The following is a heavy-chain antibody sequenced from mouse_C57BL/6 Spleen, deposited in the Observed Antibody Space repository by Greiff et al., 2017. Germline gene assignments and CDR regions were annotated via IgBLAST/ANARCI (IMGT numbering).Heavy chain of an antibody. Sequence: EVMLVESGGGLVQPKGSLKLSCAASGFSFNTYAMNWVRQAPGKGLEWVARIRSKSNNYATYYADSVKARFTISRDDSESMLYLQMNNLKTVETAVNYCVRQNCGGEFAYWGQGTLVTVSA. J-gene: IGHJ3*01. CDR2: IRSKSNNYAT. V-gene: IGHV10-1*01. CDR3: VRQNCGGEFAY. CDR1: GFSFNTYA.